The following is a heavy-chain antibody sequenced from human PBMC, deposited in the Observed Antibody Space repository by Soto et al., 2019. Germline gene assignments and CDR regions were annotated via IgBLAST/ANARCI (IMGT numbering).Heavy chain of an antibody. Sequence: QVQLQQWGAGLLKPSETLSLTCGVYNGSFTGHYWAWIRQAPGKGLEWIGEINHSGFANYNPSLKNRVAISLDTSKTQFSLSLTSVTVADRAIYYCARGHGRFAHWGQGTLVTVSS. CDR2: INHSGFA. CDR3: ARGHGRFAH. V-gene: IGHV4-34*01. J-gene: IGHJ4*02. CDR1: NGSFTGHY.